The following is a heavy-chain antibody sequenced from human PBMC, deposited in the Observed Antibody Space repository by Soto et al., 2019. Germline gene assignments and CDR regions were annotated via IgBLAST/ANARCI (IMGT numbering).Heavy chain of an antibody. CDR1: EGYISSYY. CDR3: ARALWFGELNWFDP. J-gene: IGHJ5*02. D-gene: IGHD3-10*01. Sequence: PSETQSLTYTVSEGYISSYYGSWSRPQSGKGLEWIGRIYTSGSTNYNPSLKSRVTMSVDTSKNQFSLKLSSVTAADTAGYYCARALWFGELNWFDPWGQGNLVTVSS. CDR2: IYTSGST. V-gene: IGHV4-4*07.